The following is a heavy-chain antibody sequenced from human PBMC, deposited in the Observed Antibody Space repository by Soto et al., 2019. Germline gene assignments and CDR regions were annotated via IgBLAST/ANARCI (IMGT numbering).Heavy chain of an antibody. J-gene: IGHJ5*02. CDR3: ARLDYYGSGSDP. CDR2: IYFSGST. V-gene: IGHV4-34*01. D-gene: IGHD3-10*01. CDR1: GGSFSGYY. Sequence: TSENLSLTCAVYGGSFSGYYWSWIRQPPGKGLEWIGTIYFSGSTYYNPSLKSRVTMSVDTSKNQFSLKLSSVTAADTAVYYCARLDYYGSGSDPWGQGTLVTVSS.